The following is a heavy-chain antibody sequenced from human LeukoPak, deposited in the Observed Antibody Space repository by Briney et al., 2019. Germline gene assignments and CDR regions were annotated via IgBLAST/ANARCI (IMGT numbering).Heavy chain of an antibody. Sequence: SETLSLTCTVSGGYISSYYWSWIRQPPGKGLEWIGYIYYSGSTNYNPSLKSRVTISVDTSKNQFSLKLSSVTAADTAVYYCARDGPLLWVGEFPLDYYYMDVWGKGTTVTVSS. D-gene: IGHD3-10*01. CDR1: GGYISSYY. V-gene: IGHV4-59*12. CDR3: ARDGPLLWVGEFPLDYYYMDV. CDR2: IYYSGST. J-gene: IGHJ6*03.